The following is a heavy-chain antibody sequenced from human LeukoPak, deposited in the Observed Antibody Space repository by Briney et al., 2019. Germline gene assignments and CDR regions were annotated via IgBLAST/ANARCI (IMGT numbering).Heavy chain of an antibody. V-gene: IGHV3-7*01. J-gene: IGHJ4*02. CDR3: ARVAGGIPDY. Sequence: GGSLRLSCAASGFTFTTYWMSWVRQAPGEGLEWVANIKQDGSEKYYVDSVAGRFTISRDNAKNSLFLQMNSLRVEDTAVFYCARVAGGIPDYWGQGTLVTVSS. D-gene: IGHD6-19*01. CDR1: GFTFTTYW. CDR2: IKQDGSEK.